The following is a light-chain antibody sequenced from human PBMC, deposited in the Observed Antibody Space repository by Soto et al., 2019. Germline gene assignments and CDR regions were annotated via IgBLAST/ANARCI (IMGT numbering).Light chain of an antibody. CDR2: GAS. V-gene: IGKV3-15*01. J-gene: IGKJ2*01. CDR3: QQHNNWPPYT. CDR1: QSVSSN. Sequence: EIVMTQSPATLSASTGERATLSCRASQSVSSNLAWYQQKPGQAPRLLIYGASTRATGIPARFSGSGSGTEFSLTTSSRQSEDVAVSYCQQHNNWPPYTFGQGTKLEIK.